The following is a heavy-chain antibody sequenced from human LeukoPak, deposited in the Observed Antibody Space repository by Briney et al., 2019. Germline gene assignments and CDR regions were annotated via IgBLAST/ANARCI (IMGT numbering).Heavy chain of an antibody. CDR1: GYTFTSYD. CDR2: MNPNSGNT. Sequence: ASVKVSCKASGYTFTSYDINWVRQATGQGLEWMGWMNPNSGNTGYAQKFQGRVTMTRNTSISTAYMELGSLRSEDTAVYYCASGVEMATINGYWGQGTLVTVSS. V-gene: IGHV1-8*01. J-gene: IGHJ4*02. D-gene: IGHD5-24*01. CDR3: ASGVEMATINGY.